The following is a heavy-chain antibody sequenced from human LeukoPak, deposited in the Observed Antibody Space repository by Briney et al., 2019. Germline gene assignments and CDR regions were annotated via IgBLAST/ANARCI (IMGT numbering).Heavy chain of an antibody. CDR2: IYHSGST. CDR3: GRPLSYYSDSSGDDAFDI. Sequence: SETLSLTCTVSGGSISGYYWSWIRQPPGKGLEWIGNIYHSGSTYYNPSLKSRVTISVDTSKNQFSLKLSSVTAADTAVYYCGRPLSYYSDSSGDDAFDIWGQGTMVTVSS. D-gene: IGHD3-22*01. J-gene: IGHJ3*02. V-gene: IGHV4-59*08. CDR1: GGSISGYY.